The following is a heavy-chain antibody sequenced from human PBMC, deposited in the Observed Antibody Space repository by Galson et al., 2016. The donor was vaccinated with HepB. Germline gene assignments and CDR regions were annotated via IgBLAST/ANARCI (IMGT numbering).Heavy chain of an antibody. CDR3: AGQHVLMVTANLGWYFDL. CDR1: GDSVSGTNYY. CDR2: IYYTGSS. D-gene: IGHD2-21*02. V-gene: IGHV4-61*01. J-gene: IGHJ2*01. Sequence: ETLSLTCSVSGDSVSGTNYYWTWIRQPPGKGLEWIGYIYYTGSSNFSPSPKSRITMSVDTSKNQFSLNLTSVTAADTAVYYCAGQHVLMVTANLGWYFDLWGRGTLVTVSS.